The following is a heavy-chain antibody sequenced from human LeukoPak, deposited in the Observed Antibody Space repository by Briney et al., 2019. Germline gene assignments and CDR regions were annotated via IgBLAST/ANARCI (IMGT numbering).Heavy chain of an antibody. CDR1: GDPISTSSDY. CDR2: IYYSGST. D-gene: IGHD5-12*01. V-gene: IGHV4-61*08. J-gene: IGHJ4*02. CDR3: AREYSAFDY. Sequence: SETLSLTCTVSGDPISTSSDYKWTWIRQPPRKGLEWFGYIYYSGSTNYNPSLQSRVTISVDTSNNQFSLKLTSVTAADTAVYYCAREYSAFDYWGQGTLVTVSS.